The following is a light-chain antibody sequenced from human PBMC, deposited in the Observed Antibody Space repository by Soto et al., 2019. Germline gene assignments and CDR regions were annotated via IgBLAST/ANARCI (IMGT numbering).Light chain of an antibody. CDR1: QSVTGSY. CDR3: QQYGSPPPT. V-gene: IGKV3-20*01. CDR2: GAS. Sequence: EIVLTRSPGTLSLSPGEGATLSCRASQSVTGSYLAWYQQKPGQAPRLLIYGASTRATGIPDRFSGSGSGTDFTLTISRPEPEDFAVYCCQQYGSPPPTFGQGTKV. J-gene: IGKJ1*01.